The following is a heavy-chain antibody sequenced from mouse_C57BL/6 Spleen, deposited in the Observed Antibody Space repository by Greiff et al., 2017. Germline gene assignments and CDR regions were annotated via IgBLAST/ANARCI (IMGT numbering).Heavy chain of an antibody. V-gene: IGHV1-81*01. Sequence: VQLQQSGAELARPGASVKLSCKASGYTFTSYGISWVKQRTGQGLEWIGEIYPRSGNTYYNEKFKDKATLTADTSSSTAYMELHSLTSEDSAVYFCARWDYYGSRYFDVWGTGTTVTVSS. CDR2: IYPRSGNT. J-gene: IGHJ1*03. CDR1: GYTFTSYG. D-gene: IGHD1-1*01. CDR3: ARWDYYGSRYFDV.